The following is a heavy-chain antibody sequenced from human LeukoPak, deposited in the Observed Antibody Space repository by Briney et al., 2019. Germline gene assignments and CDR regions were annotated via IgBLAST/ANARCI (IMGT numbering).Heavy chain of an antibody. CDR3: ARTDYDILTGYRDPQSYYMDV. Sequence: SQTLSLTCAVSGGSISSGGYCWSWIRQPPGKGLEWIGYIYDSGSTYYNPSLKSRITISVDTSKNQFSLKLSSVTAADTAVYYCARTDYDILTGYRDPQSYYMDVWGKGTTVTVSS. J-gene: IGHJ6*03. CDR1: GGSISSGGYC. CDR2: IYDSGST. D-gene: IGHD3-9*01. V-gene: IGHV4-30-4*07.